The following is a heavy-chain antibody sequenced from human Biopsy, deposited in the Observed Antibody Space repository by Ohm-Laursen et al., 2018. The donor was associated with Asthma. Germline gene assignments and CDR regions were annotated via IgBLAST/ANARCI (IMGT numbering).Heavy chain of an antibody. CDR3: ARRGGVRRYFDY. J-gene: IGHJ4*02. Sequence: TLSLTCTVSGGSISSGAYYWSWVRQPPGKGLVWIGYIYYIGSTYYNPSLKSRVAISLDTSKNQFSLKLSSVTAADTAVYFCARRGGVRRYFDYWGQGTLVTVSS. D-gene: IGHD3-16*01. CDR1: GGSISSGAYY. V-gene: IGHV4-30-4*01. CDR2: IYYIGST.